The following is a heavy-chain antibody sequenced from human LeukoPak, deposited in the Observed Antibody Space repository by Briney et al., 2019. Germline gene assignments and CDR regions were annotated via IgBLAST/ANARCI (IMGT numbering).Heavy chain of an antibody. D-gene: IGHD3-3*01. CDR3: ARPHSPDFWSGGGASDI. CDR1: GYTFTSYG. Sequence: ASVKVSCKASGYTFTSYGISWVRQAPGQGLEWMGWISAYNGNTNYAQKLQGRVTMTTDTSTSTAYMELRSLRSDDTAVYYCARPHSPDFWSGGGASDIWGQGTMVTVSS. V-gene: IGHV1-18*01. CDR2: ISAYNGNT. J-gene: IGHJ3*02.